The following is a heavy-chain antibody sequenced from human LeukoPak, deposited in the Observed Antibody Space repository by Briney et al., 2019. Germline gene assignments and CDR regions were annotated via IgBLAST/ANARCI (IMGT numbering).Heavy chain of an antibody. CDR2: ISAYNGNT. D-gene: IGHD3-3*01. J-gene: IGHJ6*03. V-gene: IGHV1-18*01. CDR3: ARGKYDFWSGYHTEYYYYYMDV. CDR1: GYTFTSYG. Sequence: ASVKVSCKASGYTFTSYGISWVRQAPGQGLEWMGWISAYNGNTNYAQKLQGRVTMTTDTSTSTAYMELRSLRSDDTAVYYCARGKYDFWSGYHTEYYYYYMDVWGKGTTVTVSS.